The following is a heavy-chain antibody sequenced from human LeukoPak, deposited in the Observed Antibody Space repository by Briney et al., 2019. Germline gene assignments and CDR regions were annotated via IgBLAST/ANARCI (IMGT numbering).Heavy chain of an antibody. D-gene: IGHD3-10*01. V-gene: IGHV1-2*02. CDR3: ALEFRSDDAFDV. Sequence: GASVKVSCEASGYTFTDYYMRWVRQAPGQGLESMGWINPRSGGTHYEQKFQDRVSMTRDTSISTAYVHIYTLTSDDTAVYYCALEFRSDDAFDVWGQGTLVTVSS. CDR2: INPRSGGT. J-gene: IGHJ3*01. CDR1: GYTFTDYY.